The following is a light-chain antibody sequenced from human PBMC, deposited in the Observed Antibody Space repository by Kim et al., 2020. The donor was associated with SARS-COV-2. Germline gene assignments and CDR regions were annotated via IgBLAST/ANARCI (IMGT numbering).Light chain of an antibody. V-gene: IGLV2-14*03. CDR3: SSFTSSSLVV. CDR1: SSDIGGYNY. CDR2: DVN. J-gene: IGLJ2*01. Sequence: QSALTQPASVSGSPGQSITISCTGTSSDIGGYNYVSWYQQHPGEAPKLIICDVNNRPSGVSNRFSGSKSVNTASLTISGLQAEDEADYYCSSFTSSSLVVFGGGTQLTVL.